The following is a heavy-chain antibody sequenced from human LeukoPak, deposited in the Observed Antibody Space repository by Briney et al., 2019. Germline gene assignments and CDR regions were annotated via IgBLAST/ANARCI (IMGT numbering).Heavy chain of an antibody. V-gene: IGHV4-59*01. CDR3: ARDAYCSSTSCYTGLNYYYYMDV. D-gene: IGHD2-2*02. CDR2: IYYSGST. Sequence: SETLSLTCTVSGGSISSYYWSWIRQPPGKGLEWIGYIYYSGSTNYNPSLKSRVTISVDASKNQFSLKLSSVTAADTAVYYCARDAYCSSTSCYTGLNYYYYMDVWGKGTTVTVSS. J-gene: IGHJ6*03. CDR1: GGSISSYY.